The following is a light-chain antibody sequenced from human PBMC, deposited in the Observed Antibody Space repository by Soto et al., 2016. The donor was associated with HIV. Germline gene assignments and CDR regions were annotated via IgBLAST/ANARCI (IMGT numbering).Light chain of an antibody. V-gene: IGKV1-39*01. CDR3: QQSYGTWT. CDR2: AAS. CDR1: QSISSY. J-gene: IGKJ1*01. Sequence: DIQMTQSPSSLSASVGDRVTITCRASQSISSYLNWYQQKPGKAPKLLIFAASRLQGGVPSRFSGSGSGTDFTLTISSLQPEDFATYYCQQSYGTWTFGQGTKVEIK.